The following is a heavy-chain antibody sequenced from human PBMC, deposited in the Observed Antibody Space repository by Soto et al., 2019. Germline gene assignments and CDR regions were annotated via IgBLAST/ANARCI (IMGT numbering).Heavy chain of an antibody. J-gene: IGHJ6*03. CDR3: ARGGSSVNYYYMDV. V-gene: IGHV1-3*01. CDR2: INADNANT. CDR1: GYTFTDYA. D-gene: IGHD2-2*01. Sequence: VASVKVSCKASGYTFTDYAVHWVRQAPGQRREWMGWINADNANTKYSQKFQGRVAITRDTSASTAYMELSSLTSEDTAVYYCARGGSSVNYYYMDVWGKGTTVTVSS.